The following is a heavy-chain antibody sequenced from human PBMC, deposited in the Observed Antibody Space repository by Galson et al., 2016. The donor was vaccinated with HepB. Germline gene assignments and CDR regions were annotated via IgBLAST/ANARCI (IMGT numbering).Heavy chain of an antibody. V-gene: IGHV4-31*03. CDR3: ASQDDFWRGWGY. Sequence: SETLSLTCTVSGGSINRTTYYWNWIRQHPVKGLELIGYVYHTGSTYSIPSLKSRVTMSIDTSKNQFSLKLASVTAADTAVYYCASQDDFWRGWGYWGQGTLVTVSS. J-gene: IGHJ4*02. CDR2: VYHTGST. CDR1: GGSINRTTYY. D-gene: IGHD3-3*01.